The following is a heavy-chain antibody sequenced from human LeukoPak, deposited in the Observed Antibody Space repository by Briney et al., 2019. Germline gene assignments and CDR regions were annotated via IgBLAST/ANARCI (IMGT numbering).Heavy chain of an antibody. D-gene: IGHD3-10*01. Sequence: PSETLSLTCTVSGSSISSYYWSWIRQPPGKGLEWIGYIYYSGSTNYNPSLKSRVTISVDTSKNQFSLKLSSVTAADTAVYYCARGPRYGSGSYWDYWGQGTLVTVSS. CDR3: ARGPRYGSGSYWDY. CDR1: GSSISSYY. V-gene: IGHV4-59*01. CDR2: IYYSGST. J-gene: IGHJ4*02.